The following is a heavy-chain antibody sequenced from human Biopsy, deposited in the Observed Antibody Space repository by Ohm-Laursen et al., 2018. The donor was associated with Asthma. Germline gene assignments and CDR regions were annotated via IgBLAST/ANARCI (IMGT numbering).Heavy chain of an antibody. J-gene: IGHJ1*01. D-gene: IGHD4-23*01. V-gene: IGHV4-59*01. CDR2: VYWTGST. Sequence: SETLSLTCSVYGGSISSFYWSWIRQSPEKGLEWMGYVYWTGSTNYNPSLKSRVTISVDMSKNQFFLRLSSVTAADTAVYYCARGVVYGGDSYAEYFQHWGQGTLVTVSS. CDR1: GGSISSFY. CDR3: ARGVVYGGDSYAEYFQH.